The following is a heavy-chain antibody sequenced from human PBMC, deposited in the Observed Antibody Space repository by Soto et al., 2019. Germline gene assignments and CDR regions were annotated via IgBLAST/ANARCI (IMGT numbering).Heavy chain of an antibody. J-gene: IGHJ4*02. CDR3: AIEGLTGYSSDY. Sequence: ASVKVSCTASGYTFTSYGINWVPQAPLQGLEWMGWLSAYNGNTNYAQKLQGRVTMTTDKSTSTAYMELRSLRSDDTAVYYCAIEGLTGYSSDYWGQGTLVTVSS. CDR2: LSAYNGNT. D-gene: IGHD3-9*01. V-gene: IGHV1-18*01. CDR1: GYTFTSYG.